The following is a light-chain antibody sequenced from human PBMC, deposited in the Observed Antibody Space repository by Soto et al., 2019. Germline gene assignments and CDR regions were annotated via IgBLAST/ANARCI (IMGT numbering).Light chain of an antibody. CDR3: MQGTHWPLT. V-gene: IGKV2-30*01. J-gene: IGKJ1*01. Sequence: DVVMTQSPLSLPVTLGQPASISCRSSQSLVYSDGNTYWNWFQQRPGQSPRRLIYKVSTRDSGVPDRVSCSGSGTDFTLKISMVEAEDVAVYYCMQGTHWPLTFGQGTKVEIK. CDR2: KVS. CDR1: QSLVYSDGNTY.